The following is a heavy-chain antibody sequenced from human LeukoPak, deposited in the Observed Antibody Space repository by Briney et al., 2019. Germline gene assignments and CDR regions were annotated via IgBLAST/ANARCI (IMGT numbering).Heavy chain of an antibody. V-gene: IGHV4-59*01. CDR2: IYYTGST. J-gene: IGHJ3*02. D-gene: IGHD6-13*01. CDR3: ARGSGTSAQHAFDI. CDR1: GGSISGYY. Sequence: SETLSLTCTVSGGSISGYYWSWIRQPPGKGLEWIGYIYYTGSTNYNPSLKSRVTISVETSKNQFSLKLSSVTAADTAVYYCARGSGTSAQHAFDIWGQGTMVTVSS.